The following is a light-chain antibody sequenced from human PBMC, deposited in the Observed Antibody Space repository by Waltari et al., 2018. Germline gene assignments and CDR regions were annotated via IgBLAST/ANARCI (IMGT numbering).Light chain of an antibody. J-gene: IGLJ3*02. CDR1: SRDIGGYVY. Sequence: QSAMTQPASVSGSPGQSITISCTGTSRDIGGYVYVPWYQQYPGKAPQLIIYDVIYRPSGVSNRFSGSKSGNTASLTISGLQAEDEANYYCCSYTSASTLGVFGGGTKLTVL. CDR2: DVI. V-gene: IGLV2-14*03. CDR3: CSYTSASTLGV.